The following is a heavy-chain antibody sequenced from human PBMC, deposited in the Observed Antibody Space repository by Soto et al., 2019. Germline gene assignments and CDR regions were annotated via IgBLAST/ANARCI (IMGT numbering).Heavy chain of an antibody. J-gene: IGHJ4*02. CDR2: ISAYNGNT. Sequence: QVQLVQSGAEVKKPGASVKVSCKASGYSFTSYAIIWVRQAPGQGLEWMGWISAYNGNTNYAQKLQGRVTMTTYTSTRTVYVGVRSMRYDDTAVYYCARGRPAARPCTNDYWGQGTLVTVSS. CDR3: ARGRPAARPCTNDY. V-gene: IGHV1-18*01. CDR1: GYSFTSYA. D-gene: IGHD6-25*01.